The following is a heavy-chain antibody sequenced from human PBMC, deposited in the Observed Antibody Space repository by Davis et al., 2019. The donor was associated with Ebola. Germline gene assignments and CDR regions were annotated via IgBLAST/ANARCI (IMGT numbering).Heavy chain of an antibody. Sequence: GESLKISCAASGFTFSSYAMHWVRQAPGKGLEWVAVISYDGSNKYYADSVKGRFTISRDNSKNTLYLQMNSLRAEDTAVYYCAREPTTVTYFDYWGQGTLVTVSS. CDR1: GFTFSSYA. CDR3: AREPTTVTYFDY. D-gene: IGHD4-17*01. CDR2: ISYDGSNK. J-gene: IGHJ4*02. V-gene: IGHV3-30-3*01.